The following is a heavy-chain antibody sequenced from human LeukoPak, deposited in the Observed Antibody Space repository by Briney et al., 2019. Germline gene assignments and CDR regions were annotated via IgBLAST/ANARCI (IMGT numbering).Heavy chain of an antibody. D-gene: IGHD6-13*01. CDR2: ICYSGGT. V-gene: IGHV4-39*01. CDR3: ARRGVAAAGEDADFDY. J-gene: IGHJ4*02. Sequence: SETLSLTCTVSGGSISSSSYYWGWIRQPPGKGLEWIGSICYSGGTYYNPSLKSRVTISVDTSKNQFSLKLSSVTAADTAVYYCARRGVAAAGEDADFDYWGQGTLVTVSS. CDR1: GGSISSSSYY.